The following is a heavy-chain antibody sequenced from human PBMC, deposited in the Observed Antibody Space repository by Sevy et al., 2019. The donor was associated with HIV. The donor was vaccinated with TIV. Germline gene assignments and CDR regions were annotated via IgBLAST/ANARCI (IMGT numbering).Heavy chain of an antibody. CDR3: ARDLYRLGELSFDY. CDR2: IWYDGSNK. Sequence: GGSLRLSCAASGFTFSSYGMHWVRQAPGKGLEWVAVIWYDGSNKNYADSVKVRFTISRENSKITLKLQMNSLRAKGTAVYYCARDLYRLGELSFDYWGQGTLVTVSS. J-gene: IGHJ4*02. CDR1: GFTFSSYG. D-gene: IGHD3-16*02. V-gene: IGHV3-33*01.